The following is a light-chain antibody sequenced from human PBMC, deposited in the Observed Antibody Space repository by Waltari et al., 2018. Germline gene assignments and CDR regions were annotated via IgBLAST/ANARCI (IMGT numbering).Light chain of an antibody. V-gene: IGKV1-9*01. Sequence: IQLTQSPSSLSASVGDRVTITCRASQGISSYLAWYQQKPGKAPKLLIYAASTLQSGVPSRFSGSGSGTDFTLIISSLQPEDFATYYCQQLNSYPRTFGQGTKVEIK. CDR1: QGISSY. CDR3: QQLNSYPRT. J-gene: IGKJ1*01. CDR2: AAS.